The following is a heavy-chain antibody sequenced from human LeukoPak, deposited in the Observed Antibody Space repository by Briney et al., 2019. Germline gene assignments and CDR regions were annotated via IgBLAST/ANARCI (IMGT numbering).Heavy chain of an antibody. V-gene: IGHV1-2*02. CDR3: ARTLGYCSSTSCYGGDYDAFDI. J-gene: IGHJ3*02. CDR2: INPNSGGT. D-gene: IGHD2-2*01. Sequence: ASVKVSFKASGYTFNGYYMHWVRQAPGQGLEWMGWINPNSGGTNYAQKFQGRVTMTRDTSITTAYMELSRLRSDDTAVYYCARTLGYCSSTSCYGGDYDAFDIWGQGTMVTVSS. CDR1: GYTFNGYY.